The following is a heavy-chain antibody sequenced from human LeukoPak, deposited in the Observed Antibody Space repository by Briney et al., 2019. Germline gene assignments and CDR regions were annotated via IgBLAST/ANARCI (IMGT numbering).Heavy chain of an antibody. Sequence: SETLSLTCAVYGGSFSGYYWSWIRQPPGKGLEWIGEINHSGSTNYNPSLKSRVTISVDTSKNQFSLKLSFVTAADTAVYYCARTAVGDRYYYYYMDVWGKGTTVTVSS. CDR2: INHSGST. D-gene: IGHD3-16*01. CDR3: ARTAVGDRYYYYYMDV. J-gene: IGHJ6*03. CDR1: GGSFSGYY. V-gene: IGHV4-34*01.